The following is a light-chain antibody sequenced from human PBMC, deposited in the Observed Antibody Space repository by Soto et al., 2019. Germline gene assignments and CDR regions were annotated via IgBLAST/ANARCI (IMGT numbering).Light chain of an antibody. J-gene: IGKJ1*01. V-gene: IGKV3-15*01. CDR3: QQYNNWPPPWT. CDR1: QSVSSN. CDR2: GAS. Sequence: EIVRTQSPATLSVSPGERATLSCRASQSVSSNLAWYQQKPGQAPRLLIYGASTRATGIPARFSGSGSGTEFTPTISSLQSEDFAVYYCQQYNNWPPPWTFGQGTTVEIK.